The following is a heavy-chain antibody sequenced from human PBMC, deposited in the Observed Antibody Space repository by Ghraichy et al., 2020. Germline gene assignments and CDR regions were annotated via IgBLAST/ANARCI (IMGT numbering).Heavy chain of an antibody. CDR2: MYYSGGS. Sequence: ESLNISCSVSGGSITTYYWSWIRQPPGKGLEWIGYMYYSGGSRYNPSLNSRVTMSLDTSRNQFSLKLTSVTAADTAVYYCVRWEGNWFDPWGQGILVTVSS. CDR1: GGSITTYY. CDR3: VRWEGNWFDP. J-gene: IGHJ5*02. V-gene: IGHV4-59*01. D-gene: IGHD1-26*01.